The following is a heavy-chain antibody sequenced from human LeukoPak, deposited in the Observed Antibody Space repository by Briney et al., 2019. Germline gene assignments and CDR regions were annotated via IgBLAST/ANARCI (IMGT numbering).Heavy chain of an antibody. CDR2: ISWDGGST. V-gene: IGHV3-43*01. J-gene: IGHJ4*02. CDR3: AKDSSRVSYCSSTSCYSFFDY. CDR1: GFTFDDYT. D-gene: IGHD2-2*01. Sequence: PGGSLRLSCAASGFTFDDYTMHWVGQAPGKGLEWVALISWDGGSTYYADSVKGRFTISRDNSKNSLYLQMNSLRTEDTALYYCAKDSSRVSYCSSTSCYSFFDYWGQGTLVTVSS.